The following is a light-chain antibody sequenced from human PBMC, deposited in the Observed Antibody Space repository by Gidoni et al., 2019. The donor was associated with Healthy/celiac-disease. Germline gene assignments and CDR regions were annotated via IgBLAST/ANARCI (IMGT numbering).Light chain of an antibody. Sequence: DMVMTQSPLSLPVTPGEPASISCRSSQSLLHRNGYNYLDWYLQKPGQSPQLLIYLGSNRASGVPDRFSGSGSGTDFTLKISRVEAEDVGVYYCMQALQTSWTFXQXTKVEIK. CDR3: MQALQTSWT. CDR1: QSLLHRNGYNY. J-gene: IGKJ1*01. V-gene: IGKV2-28*01. CDR2: LGS.